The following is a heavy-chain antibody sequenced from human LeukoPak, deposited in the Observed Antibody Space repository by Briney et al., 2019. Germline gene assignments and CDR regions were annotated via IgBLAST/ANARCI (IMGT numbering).Heavy chain of an antibody. CDR2: IRYDGSNK. D-gene: IGHD6-19*01. J-gene: IGHJ4*02. V-gene: IGHV3-30*02. Sequence: PPGGSLRLSCAASGFTFSTYGMQWVRQAPGKGLEWVAFIRYDGSNKFYGDSVKGQFTIPRDNSKNTLFLQLNSLRPDDTAVYYCAKDLYSSGWYEPVDYWGQGTLVAVSS. CDR1: GFTFSTYG. CDR3: AKDLYSSGWYEPVDY.